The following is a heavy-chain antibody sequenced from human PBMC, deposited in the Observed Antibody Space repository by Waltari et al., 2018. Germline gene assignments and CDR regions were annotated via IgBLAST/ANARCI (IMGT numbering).Heavy chain of an antibody. D-gene: IGHD3-10*01. CDR2: IKQDGSEK. CDR1: GGSISSNTYY. Sequence: LQLQESGPGLVKPSETLSLTCTVSGGSISSNTYYWGWIRQPPGKGLEWVANIKQDGSEKYYVDSVKGRFTISRDNAKNSLYLQMNSLRAEDTAVYYCASGSGSLGYWGQGTLVTVSS. J-gene: IGHJ4*02. CDR3: ASGSGSLGY. V-gene: IGHV3-7*01.